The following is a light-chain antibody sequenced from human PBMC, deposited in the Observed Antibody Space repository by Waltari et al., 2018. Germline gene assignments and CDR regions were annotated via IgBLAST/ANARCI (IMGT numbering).Light chain of an antibody. CDR1: NSDVGICDF. J-gene: IGLJ1*01. CDR2: DGT. CDR3: SSYTSTNSLV. Sequence: QSALTQPASVSGSPGQSITLSCTGINSDVGICDFVSWYQQHPGKVPKLIIYDGTNRPSGVSNRFSGSKSGNTASLTISGLQSEDEADYYCSSYTSTNSLVFGTGTKVTVL. V-gene: IGLV2-14*03.